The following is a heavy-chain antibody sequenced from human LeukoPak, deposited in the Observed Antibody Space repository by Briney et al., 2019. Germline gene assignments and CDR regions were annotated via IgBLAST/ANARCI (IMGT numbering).Heavy chain of an antibody. CDR2: IYYSGST. CDR3: ATGSGRYCSSTSCYTL. V-gene: IGHV4-30-4*01. Sequence: PSETLSLTCTVSGVSINSGDYYWSWIRQPPAKGLEWIGYIYYSGSTYYNPSLKSRITISVDTSKNHFSLKLTSVTAADTAVYYCATGSGRYCSSTSCYTLWGRGTLVTVSS. D-gene: IGHD2-2*02. CDR1: GVSINSGDYY. J-gene: IGHJ2*01.